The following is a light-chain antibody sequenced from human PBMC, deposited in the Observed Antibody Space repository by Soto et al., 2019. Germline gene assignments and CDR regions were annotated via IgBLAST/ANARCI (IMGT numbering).Light chain of an antibody. CDR1: SSNIGSNT. J-gene: IGLJ1*01. CDR3: GAWDDSLNVFYV. CDR2: SNN. V-gene: IGLV1-44*01. Sequence: QAVVTQPPSASGTPGQRVTISCSGSSSNIGSNTVNWYQQLPGTAPKLLIYSNNQRPSGVPDRFSGSKSGTSASLAISGLQSEDEADYYCGAWDDSLNVFYVFGTGTKVTVL.